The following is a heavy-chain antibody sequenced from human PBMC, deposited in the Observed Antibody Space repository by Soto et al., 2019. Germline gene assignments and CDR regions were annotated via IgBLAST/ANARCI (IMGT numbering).Heavy chain of an antibody. CDR3: AGDAPVLRFLEWLPPSAY. CDR2: ISAYNGNT. Sequence: QVQLVQSGAEVKKPGASVKVSCKASGYTFTSYGISWVRQAPGQGLEWMGWISAYNGNTNYAQKLQGRVTMTTDTSTSPAYMELRSLRSDDTAVYYCAGDAPVLRFLEWLPPSAYWGQGPLVTVCS. V-gene: IGHV1-18*01. J-gene: IGHJ4*02. CDR1: GYTFTSYG. D-gene: IGHD3-3*01.